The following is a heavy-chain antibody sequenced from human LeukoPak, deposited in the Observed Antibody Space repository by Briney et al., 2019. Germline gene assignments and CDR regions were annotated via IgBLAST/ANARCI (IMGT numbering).Heavy chain of an antibody. CDR2: TNHSGST. D-gene: IGHD1-26*01. V-gene: IGHV4-34*01. J-gene: IGHJ5*02. CDR3: ASGVGAKRNWFDP. Sequence: TSETLSLTCAVYGGSFSGYYWSWIRQPPGKGLEWIGETNHSGSTNYNPSLKSRVTISVDTSKNQFSLKLSSMTAADTAVYYCASGVGAKRNWFDPWGQGTLVTVSS. CDR1: GGSFSGYY.